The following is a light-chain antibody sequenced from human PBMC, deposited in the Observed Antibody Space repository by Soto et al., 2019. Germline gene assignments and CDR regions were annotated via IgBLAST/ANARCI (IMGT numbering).Light chain of an antibody. V-gene: IGKV3-15*01. CDR1: RSISKN. CDR2: DAS. Sequence: EIVMTQSPASLSVSPGERATLSCRASRSISKNLAWYQQKPGQSPRFLIYDASTRATGIPARFSGSGSGTDFTITISSLQSEDSATYYCQQYDDWPGVTFGPGTKVEI. J-gene: IGKJ3*01. CDR3: QQYDDWPGVT.